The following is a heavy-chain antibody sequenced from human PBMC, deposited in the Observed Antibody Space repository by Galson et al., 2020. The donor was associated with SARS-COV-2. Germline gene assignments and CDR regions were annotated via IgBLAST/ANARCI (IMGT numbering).Heavy chain of an antibody. D-gene: IGHD6-13*01. J-gene: IGHJ6*02. CDR3: AKDIYPGSSSWFEYYYGMDV. CDR2: ISYDRSNK. Sequence: GGSLRLSCAASGFTFSSYGMHWVRQAPGKGLEWVAVISYDRSNKYYADSVKGRFTISRDNSKNTLYLQMNSLRAEDTAVYYCAKDIYPGSSSWFEYYYGMDVWGQGTTVTVSS. CDR1: GFTFSSYG. V-gene: IGHV3-30*18.